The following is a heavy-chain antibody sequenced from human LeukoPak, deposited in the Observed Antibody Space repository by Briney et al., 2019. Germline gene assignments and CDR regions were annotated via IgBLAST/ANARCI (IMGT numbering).Heavy chain of an antibody. D-gene: IGHD3-9*01. J-gene: IGHJ4*02. CDR3: ARGEGHYDILTEDY. CDR1: GYTFTGYY. Sequence: ASVKVSCKASGYTFTGYYMHWVRQAPGQGLGWMGRINPNSGGTNYAQKFQGRVTMTRDTSISTAYMELSRLRSDDTAVYYCARGEGHYDILTEDYWGPGTLVTVSS. V-gene: IGHV1-2*06. CDR2: INPNSGGT.